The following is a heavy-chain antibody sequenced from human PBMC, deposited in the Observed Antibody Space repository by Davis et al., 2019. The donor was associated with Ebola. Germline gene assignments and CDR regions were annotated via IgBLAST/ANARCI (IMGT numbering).Heavy chain of an antibody. CDR1: GGSISSYY. Sequence: MPSETLSLTCTVSGGSISSYYWRWIRQPPGKGLEWIGYIYYSGSTNYNPSLKSRVTISVDTSKNQFSLKLSSVTAADTAVYYCARDLYYYDSSGYYKVDAFDIWGQGTMVTVSS. D-gene: IGHD3-22*01. J-gene: IGHJ3*02. CDR2: IYYSGST. V-gene: IGHV4-59*01. CDR3: ARDLYYYDSSGYYKVDAFDI.